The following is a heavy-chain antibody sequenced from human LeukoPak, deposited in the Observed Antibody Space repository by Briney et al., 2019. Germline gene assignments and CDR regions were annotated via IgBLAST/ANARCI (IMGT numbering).Heavy chain of an antibody. CDR1: GLTFTGVNY. CDR2: INPNSGGT. V-gene: IGHV1-2*02. J-gene: IGHJ6*02. Sequence: GASVKVSCEASGLTFTGVNYIHWVRQAPGQGLEWMGWINPNSGGTNYAQKFQGRVTMTRDTSISTAYMELSRLRSDDTAVYYCAAPRDYYGSGSYGVWGQGTTVTVSS. D-gene: IGHD3-10*01. CDR3: AAPRDYYGSGSYGV.